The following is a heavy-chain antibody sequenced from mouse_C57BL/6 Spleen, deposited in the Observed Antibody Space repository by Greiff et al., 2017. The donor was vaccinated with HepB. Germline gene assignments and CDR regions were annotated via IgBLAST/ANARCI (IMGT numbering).Heavy chain of an antibody. CDR2: IDPSDSYT. D-gene: IGHD3-2*02. CDR3: ARPLDSSGYVGWFAY. Sequence: QVQLQQPGAELVKPGASVKLSCKASGYTFTSYWMQGVKQRPGQGLEWIGEIDPSDSYTNYNQKFKGKATLTVDTSSSTAYMQLSSLTSDDSAVYYCARPLDSSGYVGWFAYWGQGTLVTVSA. J-gene: IGHJ3*01. CDR1: GYTFTSYW. V-gene: IGHV1-50*01.